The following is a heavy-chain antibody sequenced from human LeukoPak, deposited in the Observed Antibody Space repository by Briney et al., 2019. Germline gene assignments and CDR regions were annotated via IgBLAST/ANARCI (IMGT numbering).Heavy chain of an antibody. D-gene: IGHD2-15*01. Sequence: ASVKVSCKASGYTFTSYGISWVRQAPGQGLEWMGWISAYNGNTNYAQKLQGRVTMTTDTSTSTAYMELRSPRSDDTAVYYCARVRFDCSGGSCYPVAFDIWGQGTMVTVSS. CDR1: GYTFTSYG. CDR2: ISAYNGNT. V-gene: IGHV1-18*04. CDR3: ARVRFDCSGGSCYPVAFDI. J-gene: IGHJ3*02.